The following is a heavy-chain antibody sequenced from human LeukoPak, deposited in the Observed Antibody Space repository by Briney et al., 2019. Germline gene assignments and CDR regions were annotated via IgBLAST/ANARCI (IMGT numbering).Heavy chain of an antibody. V-gene: IGHV3-30*01. CDR2: ISYDGSNK. Sequence: GRSLRLSCAASGFTFSSYAMHWVRQAPGKGLEWVAVISYDGSNKYYADSVKGRFTISRDNSKNTLYLQMNSLRAEDTAVYYCARELPPMINWFDPWGQGTLVTVSS. J-gene: IGHJ5*02. CDR1: GFTFSSYA. CDR3: ARELPPMINWFDP. D-gene: IGHD3-16*01.